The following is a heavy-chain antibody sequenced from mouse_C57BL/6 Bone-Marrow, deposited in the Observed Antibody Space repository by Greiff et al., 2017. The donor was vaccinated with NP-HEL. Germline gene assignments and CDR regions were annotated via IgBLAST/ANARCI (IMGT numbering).Heavy chain of an antibody. V-gene: IGHV1-64*01. CDR1: GYTFTSYW. CDR3: ASFYDYGSSWYFDV. Sequence: QVQLQQPGAELVKPGASVKLSCKASGYTFTSYWMPWVKQRPGQGLEWIGMIHPNSGSTNYNEKFKSKATLTVDKSSSTAYMQLSSLTSEDSAVYYFASFYDYGSSWYFDVWGTGTTVTVSS. J-gene: IGHJ1*03. CDR2: IHPNSGST. D-gene: IGHD1-1*01.